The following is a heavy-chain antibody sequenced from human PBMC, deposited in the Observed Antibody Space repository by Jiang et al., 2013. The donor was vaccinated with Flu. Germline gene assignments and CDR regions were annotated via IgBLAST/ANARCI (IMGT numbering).Heavy chain of an antibody. V-gene: IGHV7-4-1*02. Sequence: QSGSELKKPGASVKVSCKTSGFTFSTYDINWVRQAPGQGLEWMGWINTNTGNPTYVQGFTGRFVFTLDTSVSTAYLQISSLKAEDTAVYYCARGNDNDGSGSSDYWGQGTLVTVSS. CDR1: GFTFSTYD. D-gene: IGHD3-10*01. CDR2: INTNTGNP. CDR3: ARGNDNDGSGSSDY. J-gene: IGHJ4*02.